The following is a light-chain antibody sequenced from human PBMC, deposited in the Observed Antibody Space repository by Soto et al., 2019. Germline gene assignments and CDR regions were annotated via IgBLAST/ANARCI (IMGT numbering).Light chain of an antibody. Sequence: QSVLTQPPSVDGAPGQRATISCTGSSSNSGAGYDVHRYQQLPATAPKLLIYGNSNRPSGVPDRFSGSKSGTSASLAIPGLQAADEADYYCPSYASSLSGSEVYGGGTQLTVL. CDR1: SSNSGAGYD. CDR2: GNS. J-gene: IGLJ2*01. V-gene: IGLV1-40*01. CDR3: PSYASSLSGSEV.